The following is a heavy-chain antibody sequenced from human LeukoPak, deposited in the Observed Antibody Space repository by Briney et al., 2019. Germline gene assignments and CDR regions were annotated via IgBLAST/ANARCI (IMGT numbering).Heavy chain of an antibody. CDR2: ISGSGGST. Sequence: PGGSLRLSCAASGFTFSSYAMSWVRPAPGKGLEWVSAISGSGGSTYYADSVKGRFTISRDNSKNTLYLQMNSLRAEDTAVYYCAKDSFTDYVWGSYRSSYYYGMDVWGQGTTVTVSS. CDR1: GFTFSSYA. D-gene: IGHD3-16*02. J-gene: IGHJ6*02. CDR3: AKDSFTDYVWGSYRSSYYYGMDV. V-gene: IGHV3-23*01.